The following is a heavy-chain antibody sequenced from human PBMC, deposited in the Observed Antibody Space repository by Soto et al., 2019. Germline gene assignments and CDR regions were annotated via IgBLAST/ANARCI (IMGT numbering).Heavy chain of an antibody. V-gene: IGHV4-59*01. CDR2: SYYSGST. CDR1: GGSLSSYY. CDR3: ARYQYSSSSVDY. Sequence: SATLSLTCSGSGGSLSSYYGSWVRQPPGKGLEWIGYSYYSGSTNYNPSLKSRVTISVDTSKNQFALKLSSVTAADTAVYYCARYQYSSSSVDYWGQGTLVTVSS. D-gene: IGHD6-6*01. J-gene: IGHJ4*02.